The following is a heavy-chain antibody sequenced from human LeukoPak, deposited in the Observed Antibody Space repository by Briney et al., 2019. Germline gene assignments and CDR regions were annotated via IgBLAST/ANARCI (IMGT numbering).Heavy chain of an antibody. CDR1: GGSIRTSY. J-gene: IGHJ3*02. Sequence: PSETLSLTCTVSGGSIRTSYWSWIRQPAGRGLEWIGRIYTGGNTNNPSLKSRVTMSLDTSKNQFSLKMSSVTAADTAVYYCARDYAAGGVSDAFDIWGQGTMVTVSS. D-gene: IGHD2-8*02. V-gene: IGHV4-4*07. CDR2: IYTGGNT. CDR3: ARDYAAGGVSDAFDI.